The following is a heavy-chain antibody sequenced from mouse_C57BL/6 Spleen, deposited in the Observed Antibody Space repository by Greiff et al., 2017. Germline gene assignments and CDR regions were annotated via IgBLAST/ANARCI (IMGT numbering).Heavy chain of an antibody. V-gene: IGHV5-4*01. CDR2: ISDGGSYT. Sequence: EVKLEESGGGLVKPGGSLKLSCAASGFTFSSYAMSWVRQTPEKRLEWVATISDGGSYTYYPDNVKGRFTLSRDNAKNNLDLQMSHLKSEDTAMYYCAREYYYGSSPVAYWGQGTLVTVSA. CDR1: GFTFSSYA. D-gene: IGHD1-1*01. J-gene: IGHJ3*01. CDR3: AREYYYGSSPVAY.